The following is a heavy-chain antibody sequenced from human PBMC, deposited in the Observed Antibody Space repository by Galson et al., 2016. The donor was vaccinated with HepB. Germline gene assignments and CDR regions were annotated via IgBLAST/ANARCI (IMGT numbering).Heavy chain of an antibody. CDR3: AKGQTNWATFDS. CDR2: VNWNSATL. Sequence: AASGFTFNDYVMHWVRQLPGKGLEWVSGVNWNSATLAYADSVRGRFTISRDNAENSLYLQMNSLRAEDTALYYCAKGQTNWATFDSWGQGTLVTVSS. D-gene: IGHD7-27*01. V-gene: IGHV3-9*01. CDR1: GFTFNDYV. J-gene: IGHJ4*02.